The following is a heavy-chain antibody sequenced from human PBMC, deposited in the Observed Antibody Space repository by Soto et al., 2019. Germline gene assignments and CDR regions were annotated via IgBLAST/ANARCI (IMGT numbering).Heavy chain of an antibody. CDR3: AKANTHYYDSSGYYLAY. V-gene: IGHV3-23*01. Sequence: GRSLRLSCVASGFTFSSYAMSWVRQSPGQGLEWVSGISGSGGSTHYADSVKGRFTISRDNSKNTLYLQMNSLRAEDTAVYYCAKANTHYYDSSGYYLAYWGQGTLVTVSS. CDR1: GFTFSSYA. CDR2: ISGSGGST. J-gene: IGHJ4*02. D-gene: IGHD3-22*01.